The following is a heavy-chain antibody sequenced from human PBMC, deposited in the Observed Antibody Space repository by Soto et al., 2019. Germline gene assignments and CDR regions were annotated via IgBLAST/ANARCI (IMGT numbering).Heavy chain of an antibody. Sequence: QVQLVESGGGLVKPGGSLRLSCAASGFTFSDYYTSWIRQAPGKGLEWVSYISRSGSSIYYSDSVKGRFTISRDNAKNSLDLQLSILRAEYSAVYYCAIDLGYYDSSGYFDYWGQGTLVTVSS. D-gene: IGHD3-22*01. CDR2: ISRSGSSI. J-gene: IGHJ4*02. CDR3: AIDLGYYDSSGYFDY. CDR1: GFTFSDYY. V-gene: IGHV3-11*01.